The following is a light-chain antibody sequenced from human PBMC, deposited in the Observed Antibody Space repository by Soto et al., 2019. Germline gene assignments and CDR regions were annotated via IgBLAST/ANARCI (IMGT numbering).Light chain of an antibody. CDR2: ESS. J-gene: IGKJ4*01. CDR3: QQSYSTPLT. V-gene: IGKV1-39*01. CDR1: QSISSS. Sequence: IPMTQCPSSICGSXGDRGTIPLRARQSISSSLDRYQQKPGIAPKIXXYESSSLQRVGPSRFSGSGSATDFTRTISSRQHDDFATYYGQQSYSTPLTVGGGTKVDIK.